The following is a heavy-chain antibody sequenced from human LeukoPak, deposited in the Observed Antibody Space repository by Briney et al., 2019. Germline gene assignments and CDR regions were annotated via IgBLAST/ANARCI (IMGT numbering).Heavy chain of an antibody. Sequence: ASVKVSCKASGYTFTNFAIHWVRQAPGQRPEWMGGIIPIFGTANYAQKFRGRVTITADKSTRTAYMELSSLRSEDTAVYYCARDNDSRDPPHFDYWGQGTLVTVSS. CDR3: ARDNDSRDPPHFDY. CDR1: GYTFTNFA. D-gene: IGHD3-16*01. J-gene: IGHJ4*02. V-gene: IGHV1-69*06. CDR2: IIPIFGTA.